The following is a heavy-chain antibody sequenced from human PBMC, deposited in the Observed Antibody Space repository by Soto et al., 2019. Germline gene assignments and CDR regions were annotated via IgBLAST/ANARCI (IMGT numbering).Heavy chain of an antibody. CDR1: GYSFTSYW. Sequence: GESLKISCKGSGYSFTSYWIGWVRQMPGKGLEWMGIIYPGDSDTRYSPSFQGQVTISADKSISTAYLQWSSLKASDTAMYYCAREKGYISGPKNFDSWGQGTLVTVSS. D-gene: IGHD5-12*01. CDR3: AREKGYISGPKNFDS. J-gene: IGHJ4*02. V-gene: IGHV5-51*01. CDR2: IYPGDSDT.